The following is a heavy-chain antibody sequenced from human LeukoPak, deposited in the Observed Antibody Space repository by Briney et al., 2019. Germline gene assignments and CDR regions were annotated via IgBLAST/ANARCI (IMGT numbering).Heavy chain of an antibody. V-gene: IGHV4-34*01. Sequence: SETLSLTCAVYGGSFSGYYWSWIRQPPGKGLEWIGEINHSGSTNYNPSLKSRVTISVDTSKNQFSLKLSSVTAADTAVYYCARLNTRLGYSYGYALFDYWGQGTLVTVSS. CDR3: ARLNTRLGYSYGYALFDY. CDR1: GGSFSGYY. CDR2: INHSGST. D-gene: IGHD5-18*01. J-gene: IGHJ4*02.